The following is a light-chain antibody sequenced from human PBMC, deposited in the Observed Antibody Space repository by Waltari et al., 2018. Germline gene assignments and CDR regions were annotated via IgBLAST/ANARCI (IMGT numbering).Light chain of an antibody. Sequence: LVLTQSPSASAYLGAAVKLTCTLSSGYSSNVIAWQQQRPGKGPRYLMKFNSDGSHRKGDDIPDRLAASNSGTEYYLTISSLQSEDEADYYCQTGGHGTWVFGGGTKLTVL. J-gene: IGLJ3*02. V-gene: IGLV4-69*01. CDR2: FNSDGSH. CDR1: SGYSSNV. CDR3: QTGGHGTWV.